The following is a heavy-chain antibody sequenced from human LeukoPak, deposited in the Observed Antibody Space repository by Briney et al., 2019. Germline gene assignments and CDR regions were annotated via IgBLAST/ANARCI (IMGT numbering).Heavy chain of an antibody. CDR1: GSTFSSYA. J-gene: IGHJ4*02. D-gene: IGHD6-19*01. V-gene: IGHV3-23*01. CDR3: AKGVAVASPYYFDY. Sequence: GGSLRLSCAASGSTFSSYAMSWVRQAPGKGLEWVSPISGSGSSTYYADSVKGRFTISRDNSKNTLYLQMNSLRAEDTAVYYCAKGVAVASPYYFDYWGQGTLVTVSS. CDR2: ISGSGSST.